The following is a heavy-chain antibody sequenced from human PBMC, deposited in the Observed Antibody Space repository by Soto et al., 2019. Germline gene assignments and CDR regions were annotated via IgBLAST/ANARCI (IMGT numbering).Heavy chain of an antibody. CDR1: GVTFSSYA. V-gene: IGHV3-23*01. CDR3: AKSAGATANYYYYYMDV. J-gene: IGHJ6*03. D-gene: IGHD6-25*01. CDR2: ISGSGGST. Sequence: GGSLRLCCAASGVTFSSYAMCWGGQAPGRGLEWVSAISGSGGSTYYADSVKGRFTISRDNSKNTLYLQMNSLRAEDTAVYYCAKSAGATANYYYYYMDVWGKGTTVTVSS.